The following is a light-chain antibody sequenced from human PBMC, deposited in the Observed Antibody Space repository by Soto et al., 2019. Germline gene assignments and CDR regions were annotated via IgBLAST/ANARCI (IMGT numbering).Light chain of an antibody. CDR2: AAS. Sequence: EIVMTQSPATLSVSPGERATLSCRASQSVSSNLAWYQQKPGQAPRLLIYAASTRATGIPARFSGSGSGTEFTLTISSLQSEDFLAYYCQQYNNWPSLTFGGGTKVEIK. CDR3: QQYNNWPSLT. J-gene: IGKJ4*01. CDR1: QSVSSN. V-gene: IGKV3-15*01.